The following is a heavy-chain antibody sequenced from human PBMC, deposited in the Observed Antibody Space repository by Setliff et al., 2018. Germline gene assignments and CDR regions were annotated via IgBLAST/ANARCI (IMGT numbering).Heavy chain of an antibody. Sequence: ASVKVSCKASGYTFTGYYMYWVRQAPGQGLEWMGRINPSSGATIYAQKFQGRVTMTSDTSISTAYMELGRLRSDDTAVYYCARARDDGVYYDSSGYYSYYYYGMDVWGQGTTVTVSS. V-gene: IGHV1-2*06. CDR1: GYTFTGYY. J-gene: IGHJ6*02. D-gene: IGHD3-22*01. CDR3: ARARDDGVYYDSSGYYSYYYYGMDV. CDR2: INPSSGAT.